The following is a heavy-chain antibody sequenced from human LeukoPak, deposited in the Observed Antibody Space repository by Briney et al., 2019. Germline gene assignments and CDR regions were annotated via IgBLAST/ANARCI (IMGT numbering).Heavy chain of an antibody. D-gene: IGHD6-13*01. CDR1: GGSISSYY. CDR3: ARDPGYSSSWPFDY. V-gene: IGHV4-4*07. CDR2: IYTSGST. Sequence: PSETLSLTCTVSGGSISSYYWSWIRQPAGKGLEGIGRIYTSGSTNYNPSLTSRVTMSVDTSKHQFSLKLSSVTAADTAVYYCARDPGYSSSWPFDYWGQGTLVTVSS. J-gene: IGHJ4*02.